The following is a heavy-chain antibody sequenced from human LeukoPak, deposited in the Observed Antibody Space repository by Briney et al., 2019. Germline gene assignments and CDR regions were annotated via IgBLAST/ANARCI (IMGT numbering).Heavy chain of an antibody. CDR1: GFSFSTSW. Sequence: GGSLRLSCAASGFSFSTSWMHWVRHTPEKGLVWVSRINSGGSNTIYADSVKGRFTISRDNAKNTLFLQMNSLRAEDTAVYYCARDRYYTLDYWGQGTLVTVSS. CDR2: INSGGSNT. D-gene: IGHD3-3*01. J-gene: IGHJ4*02. CDR3: ARDRYYTLDY. V-gene: IGHV3-74*01.